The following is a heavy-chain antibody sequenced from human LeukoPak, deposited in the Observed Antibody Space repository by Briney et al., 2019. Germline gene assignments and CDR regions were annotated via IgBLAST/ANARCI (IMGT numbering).Heavy chain of an antibody. CDR2: ISAYNGNT. Sequence: ASVKVSCKASGYTFTSYGISWVRQAPGQGLEWMGWISAYNGNTNYAQKLQGRVTMTTDTSTSTAYMELRSLRSDDTAVYYCARVVGYSSSWYREVVVDYYYYYGMDVWGQGTTATVSS. D-gene: IGHD6-13*01. CDR3: ARVVGYSSSWYREVVVDYYYYYGMDV. V-gene: IGHV1-18*01. J-gene: IGHJ6*02. CDR1: GYTFTSYG.